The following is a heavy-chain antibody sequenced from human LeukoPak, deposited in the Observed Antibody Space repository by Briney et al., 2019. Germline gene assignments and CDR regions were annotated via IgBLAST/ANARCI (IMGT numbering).Heavy chain of an antibody. J-gene: IGHJ4*02. V-gene: IGHV4-30-4*01. D-gene: IGHD5-18*01. CDR3: ARDSYSYGYGGFDY. CDR1: GGSISSGDRY. CDR2: IYSTGNT. Sequence: PSETLSLTCTVSGGSISSGDRYWSWIRQSPGKGLEWIGYIYSTGNTYYNPSLKSRVIISVDTSKNQFSLELNPVTAADTAVYYCARDSYSYGYGGFDYWGQGILVTVSS.